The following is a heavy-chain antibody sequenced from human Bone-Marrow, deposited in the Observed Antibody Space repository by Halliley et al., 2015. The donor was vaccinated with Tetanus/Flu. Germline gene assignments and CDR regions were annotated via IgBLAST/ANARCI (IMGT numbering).Heavy chain of an antibody. CDR3: ARGRRTTDY. V-gene: IGHV4-31*02. J-gene: IGHJ4*02. Sequence: PGKGLEWIGYLYDSGTTYYNSSLNSRVSISRDTSKNQFSLELDSVTAADTAVYYCARGRRTTDYWGQGTLVTVSS. CDR2: LYDSGTT.